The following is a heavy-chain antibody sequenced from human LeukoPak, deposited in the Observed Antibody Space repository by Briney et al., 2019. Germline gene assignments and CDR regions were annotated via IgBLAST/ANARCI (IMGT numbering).Heavy chain of an antibody. J-gene: IGHJ4*02. Sequence: PGGSLRLSCAASGFTINNYWMSWVRQAPGKGLEWVATINQDGGGKYYVDSVEGRFTISRDSAENSLYLQMNSVTAEDTAVYYCARDVFDYWGQGTLVTVSS. CDR1: GFTINNYW. V-gene: IGHV3-7*01. CDR2: INQDGGGK. CDR3: ARDVFDY.